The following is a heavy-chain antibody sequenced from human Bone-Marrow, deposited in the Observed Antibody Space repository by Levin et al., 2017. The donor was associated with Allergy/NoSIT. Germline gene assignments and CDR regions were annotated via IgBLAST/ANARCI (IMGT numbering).Heavy chain of an antibody. Sequence: GESLKISCKASGYTFTPYYIHWVRQAPGQGLEWMGKINPRDGSTNYAQNFQGRVTMTSDTSTSTVYMDLSSLRSEDTAVYYCASGHCGGDCYFDYWGQGALVTVSS. D-gene: IGHD2-21*02. CDR2: INPRDGST. CDR1: GYTFTPYY. J-gene: IGHJ4*02. V-gene: IGHV1-46*03. CDR3: ASGHCGGDCYFDY.